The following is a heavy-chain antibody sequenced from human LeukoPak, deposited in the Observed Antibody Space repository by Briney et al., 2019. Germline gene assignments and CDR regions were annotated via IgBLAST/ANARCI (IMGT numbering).Heavy chain of an antibody. D-gene: IGHD2-15*01. V-gene: IGHV4-4*07. Sequence: KPSETLSLTCTVSGASINCHYWSWIRQPAGKGLEWIGRIYIIGSTNYNSSLQSRVTMSVDTSKNQFSLKLSSVTAADTAVYYCARALNPLPGTYYFDYWGQGTLVTVSS. CDR2: IYIIGST. CDR3: ARALNPLPGTYYFDY. CDR1: GASINCHY. J-gene: IGHJ4*02.